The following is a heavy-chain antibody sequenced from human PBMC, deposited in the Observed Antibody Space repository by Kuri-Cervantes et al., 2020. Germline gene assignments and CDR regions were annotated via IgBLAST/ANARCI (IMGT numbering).Heavy chain of an antibody. V-gene: IGHV1-3*01. CDR1: GCTFTSYA. D-gene: IGHD1-26*01. Sequence: ASVKVSCKASGCTFTSYAMHWVRQAPGQRLEWMGWINAGNGNTKYSQKFQGRVTITRDTSASTAYMELSSLRSEDTAVYYCARGPAPDVGHFDYWGQGTLVTVSS. CDR3: ARGPAPDVGHFDY. J-gene: IGHJ4*02. CDR2: INAGNGNT.